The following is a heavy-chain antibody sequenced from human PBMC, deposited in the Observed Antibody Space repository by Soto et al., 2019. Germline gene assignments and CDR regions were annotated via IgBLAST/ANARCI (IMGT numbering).Heavy chain of an antibody. J-gene: IGHJ4*02. CDR1: GFKFSSYG. V-gene: IGHV3-23*01. CDR3: ARDVRLYSYDGTDYRANDY. D-gene: IGHD3-22*01. Sequence: GGSQRLSCAASGFKFSSYGRSWVRQTTGKGLEWVSASSGSGGSTCYADSVKGRFTISRDNAKNSPVRQMNSLTAEATAIYSCARDVRLYSYDGTDYRANDYWGQGTLVTVSS. CDR2: SSGSGGST.